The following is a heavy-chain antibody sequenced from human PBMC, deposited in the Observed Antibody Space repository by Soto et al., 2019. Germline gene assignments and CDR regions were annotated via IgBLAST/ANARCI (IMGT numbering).Heavy chain of an antibody. CDR3: ARAPAVPLTGMDV. Sequence: QVQLQESGPGLVKPSGTLSLTCAVSGGSISSSNWWSWVRQPPGKGLEWIGEIYHSGSTNYNPSPKSPITLSVDTSKNQSSLKLGSVTAADTTVYYCARAPAVPLTGMDVWGQGTTVTVSS. D-gene: IGHD6-13*01. J-gene: IGHJ6*02. V-gene: IGHV4-4*02. CDR2: IYHSGST. CDR1: GGSISSSNW.